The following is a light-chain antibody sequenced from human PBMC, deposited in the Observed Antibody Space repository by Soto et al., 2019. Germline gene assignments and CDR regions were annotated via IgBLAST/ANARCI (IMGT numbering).Light chain of an antibody. CDR1: RNINTY. CDR2: GAS. Sequence: DLRMTQSPYSLSGSVGDTVTITLHASRNINTYLNWFQQQPGEPPRFLIYGASTLHDGVPSRFSGSGSGADFTLTISVLQPEDFASYHCQQTYSDISFGGGTKVDIK. CDR3: QQTYSDIS. J-gene: IGKJ4*01. V-gene: IGKV1-39*01.